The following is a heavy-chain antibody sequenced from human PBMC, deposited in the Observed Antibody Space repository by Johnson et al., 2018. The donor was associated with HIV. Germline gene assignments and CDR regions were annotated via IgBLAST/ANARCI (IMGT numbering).Heavy chain of an antibody. CDR3: ASLYDFDI. CDR1: GFTFSNYA. CDR2: ISYDGSNK. V-gene: IGHV3-30-3*01. Sequence: QVQLVESGGGLVQPGRSLRLSCAASGFTFSNYAMHWVRQAPGKGLEWVAVISYDGSNKYFADSVKGRFTISRDNSKNPRYLQMNSLRLEDTAVYYCASLYDFDIWGQGTMVTVSS. J-gene: IGHJ3*02.